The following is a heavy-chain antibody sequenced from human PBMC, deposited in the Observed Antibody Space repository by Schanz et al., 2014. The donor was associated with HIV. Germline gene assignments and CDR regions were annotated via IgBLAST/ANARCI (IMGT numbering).Heavy chain of an antibody. D-gene: IGHD3-16*02. J-gene: IGHJ6*02. CDR3: ARDYRDLQEFYYGMDV. CDR1: GFTVSNNY. V-gene: IGHV3-53*01. CDR2: IHSDGTK. Sequence: EVQLVESGGGLIQPGGSLRLSCAASGFTVSNNYMSWVRQAPGKGLECVSVIHSDGTKYYADSVKGRFIISRDNAKKTLYLQMNSLRAEDTAVYYCARDYRDLQEFYYGMDVWGQGTTVSVS.